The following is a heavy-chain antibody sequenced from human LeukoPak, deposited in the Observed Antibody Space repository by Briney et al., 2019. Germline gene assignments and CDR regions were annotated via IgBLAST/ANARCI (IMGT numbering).Heavy chain of an antibody. D-gene: IGHD3-16*02. J-gene: IGHJ4*02. V-gene: IGHV1-18*01. CDR2: ISGYNGHI. CDR3: ARCDYVWGNYRSRPILYFDK. Sequence: ASVKVSCKASGYTFTSYGISWVRQAPGQGLEWMGWISGYNGHIKYAQKFQGRLTMTTDTSTTTAYMELRGLRPDDTAVYYCARCDYVWGNYRSRPILYFDKWGQGTLVSVSS. CDR1: GYTFTSYG.